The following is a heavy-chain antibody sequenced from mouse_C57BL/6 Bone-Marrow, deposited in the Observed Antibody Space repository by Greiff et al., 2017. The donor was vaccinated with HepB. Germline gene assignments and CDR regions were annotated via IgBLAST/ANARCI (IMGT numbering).Heavy chain of an antibody. D-gene: IGHD2-2*01. CDR3: ARLATNYAMDY. Sequence: VQLQESGAELAKPGASVKLSCKASGYTFTSYWMHWVKQRPGQGLEWIGYINPSSGYTKYNQKFKDKATLTAYKSSSTAYMQLSSLTYEDSAVYYCARLATNYAMDYWGQGTSVTVSS. J-gene: IGHJ4*01. V-gene: IGHV1-7*01. CDR1: GYTFTSYW. CDR2: INPSSGYT.